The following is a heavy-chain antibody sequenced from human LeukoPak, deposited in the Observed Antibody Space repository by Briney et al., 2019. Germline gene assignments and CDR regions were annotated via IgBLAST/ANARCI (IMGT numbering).Heavy chain of an antibody. CDR3: AKDGVVRGLGPYYFDS. CDR2: ISYSGGTT. D-gene: IGHD3-10*01. J-gene: IGHJ4*02. Sequence: GGSLRLSCAASGFTFTSYAVSCVRQAPGKGLEWVSTISYSGGTTYHTDSVKGRFTISRDISKNTVYLQMNSLKAEDTAVYYCAKDGVVRGLGPYYFDSWGQGSLVTVSS. V-gene: IGHV3-23*01. CDR1: GFTFTSYA.